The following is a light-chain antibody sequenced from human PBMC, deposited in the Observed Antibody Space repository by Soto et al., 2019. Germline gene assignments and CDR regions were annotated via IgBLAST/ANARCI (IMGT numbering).Light chain of an antibody. CDR1: QSVSRY. J-gene: IGKJ4*01. V-gene: IGKV3-11*01. CDR3: QQRSDWPST. Sequence: EIVLTQSPATLSLSPGARATLSCRASQSVSRYLAWYQQKPGQAPRLLLYDASNRATGIPARFSGSGSGTDVTLTISSLEPDDFAVYYCQQRSDWPSTFGGGTKVQIK. CDR2: DAS.